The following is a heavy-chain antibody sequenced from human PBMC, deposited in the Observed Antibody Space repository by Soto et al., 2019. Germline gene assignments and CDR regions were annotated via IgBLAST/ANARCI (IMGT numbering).Heavy chain of an antibody. CDR2: IISMFGTT. J-gene: IGHJ5*02. V-gene: IGHV1-69*13. Sequence: SLKVSCKSSGGSITRYAVIWVRQAPGQGLEWMGGIISMFGTTHYAQNFQGRVTITADESTNTVYMELFRLRADDTAMYYCAKSSRQYASAIQAFFDPWGLGTLVTVSS. CDR3: AKSSRQYASAIQAFFDP. CDR1: GGSITRYA. D-gene: IGHD2-2*01.